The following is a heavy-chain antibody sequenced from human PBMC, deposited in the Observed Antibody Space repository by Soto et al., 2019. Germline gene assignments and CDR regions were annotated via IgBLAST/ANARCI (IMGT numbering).Heavy chain of an antibody. V-gene: IGHV4-34*01. Sequence: LSLTCAVYGGSFSGYYWSWIRQPPGKGLEWIGEINHSGSTNYNPSLKSRVTISVDTSKNQFSLKLSSVTAADTAVYYCARDKHILTGYYRGYYYGMDVWGQGTTVTVSS. CDR1: GGSFSGYY. CDR3: ARDKHILTGYYRGYYYGMDV. D-gene: IGHD3-9*01. J-gene: IGHJ6*02. CDR2: INHSGST.